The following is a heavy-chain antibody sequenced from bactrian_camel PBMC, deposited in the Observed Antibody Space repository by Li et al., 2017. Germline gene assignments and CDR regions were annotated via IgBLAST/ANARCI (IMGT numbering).Heavy chain of an antibody. Sequence: QVQLVESGGGSVQAGGSLRLSCSVPSGYNFRTSCIGWFRQAPGKEFEGVASYYGVTGVAAYAASVKGRFTITPDGAKTSVYMQMNDLKPEDTAVYYCARDKDYVIGGRYNPDSQGTQVTVS. J-gene: IGHJ4*01. CDR1: GYNFRTSC. D-gene: IGHD7*01. CDR2: YYGVTGVA. V-gene: IGHV3S1*01.